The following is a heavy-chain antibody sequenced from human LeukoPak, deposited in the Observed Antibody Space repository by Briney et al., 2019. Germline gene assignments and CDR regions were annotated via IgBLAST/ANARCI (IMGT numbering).Heavy chain of an antibody. CDR1: GGSISNYY. CDR3: ARASDSSGYYDLDY. J-gene: IGHJ4*02. V-gene: IGHV4-59*01. CDR2: IFSRGSS. D-gene: IGHD3-22*01. Sequence: SETLSLTCSVSGGSISNYYWSWIRQPPGKGPEWIGYIFSRGSSNYSPSLKSRVTISVDTSKNQFSLKLSSVTAADTAVYYCARASDSSGYYDLDYWGQGTLVTVSS.